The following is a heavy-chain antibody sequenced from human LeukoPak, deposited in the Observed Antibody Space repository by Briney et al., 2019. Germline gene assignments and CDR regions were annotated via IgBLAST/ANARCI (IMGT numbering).Heavy chain of an antibody. CDR3: TRDPRHFDS. Sequence: TGGSLRLSCAASGFTFSSYSMNWVRQAPGKGLEWVSYITFSSSIIYYADSVKGRFTISRDNAKNSLYLQMSSLRVEDTAVYYCTRDPRHFDSCGQGTLVTVSS. J-gene: IGHJ5*01. CDR2: ITFSSSII. D-gene: IGHD6-6*01. CDR1: GFTFSSYS. V-gene: IGHV3-48*04.